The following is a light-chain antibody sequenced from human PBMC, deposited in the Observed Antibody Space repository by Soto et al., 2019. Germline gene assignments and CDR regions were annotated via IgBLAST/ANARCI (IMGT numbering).Light chain of an antibody. Sequence: IVLTQSLATLSLSPGERATLYCRASQSVSRYLAWYQHKVGQAPRLLIYDASSRATGIPARFSGSGSGTDFTLTISSLEPEDFAVYYCHQRSNWPWTFGQGTKADIK. CDR1: QSVSRY. V-gene: IGKV3-11*01. CDR3: HQRSNWPWT. CDR2: DAS. J-gene: IGKJ1*01.